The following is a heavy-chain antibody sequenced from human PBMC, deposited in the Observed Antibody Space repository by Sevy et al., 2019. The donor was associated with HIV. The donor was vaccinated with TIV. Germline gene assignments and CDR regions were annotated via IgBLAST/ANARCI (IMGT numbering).Heavy chain of an antibody. Sequence: GGSLRLSCAATGFTFSNYAMHWVRQAPGKGLEWVAIIWSDGAYQYHGDSVKGRFTISRDNSKNTLYLQMNNVRVEDTAVYYCARGGYYYDNAAYYALNSWGQGTLVTVSS. V-gene: IGHV3-33*01. CDR1: GFTFSNYA. CDR3: ARGGYYYDNAAYYALNS. D-gene: IGHD3-22*01. CDR2: IWSDGAYQ. J-gene: IGHJ4*02.